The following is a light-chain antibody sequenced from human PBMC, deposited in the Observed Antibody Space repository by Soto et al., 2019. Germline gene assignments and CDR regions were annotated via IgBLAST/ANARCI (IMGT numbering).Light chain of an antibody. CDR1: SSDVGGYSY. Sequence: QSVLTQPRSVSGSPGHSVTISCTGTSSDVGGYSYDSWYQQHPGKAPKLMISDVSKRPSGVPDRFSGSKFGNTASLTISGLQAEDEADYYCCSYAGAFTYVFGSGTQLTVL. J-gene: IGLJ7*01. V-gene: IGLV2-11*01. CDR2: DVS. CDR3: CSYAGAFTYV.